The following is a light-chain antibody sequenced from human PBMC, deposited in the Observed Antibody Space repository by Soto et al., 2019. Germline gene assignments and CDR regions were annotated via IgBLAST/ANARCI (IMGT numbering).Light chain of an antibody. V-gene: IGLV2-14*01. CDR1: SSDVGGYNY. CDR3: CSYTDSRTHI. Sequence: QSLLTQPASVSGSPGQSITISCTGTSSDVGGYNYVSWYQQHPGKAPKLIIFEVSYRPSGISNRFSASKSGDTASLTISGLQAHDEADYYCCSYTDSRTHIFGSGTKVTVL. J-gene: IGLJ1*01. CDR2: EVS.